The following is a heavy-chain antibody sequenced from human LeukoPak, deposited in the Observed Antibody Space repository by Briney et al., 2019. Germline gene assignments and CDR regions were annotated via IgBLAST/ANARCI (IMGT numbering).Heavy chain of an antibody. J-gene: IGHJ4*02. CDR1: GGSISSYY. V-gene: IGHV4-4*07. Sequence: PSETLSLTCTVSGGSISSYYWSWIRQPAGKGLEWIGRIYTSGSTNYNPSLKSRVTMSVDTSKNQFSLKLSSVTAADTAVYYCARVGRYYGSGSYRPFDYWGQGTLVTVSS. CDR3: ARVGRYYGSGSYRPFDY. CDR2: IYTSGST. D-gene: IGHD3-10*01.